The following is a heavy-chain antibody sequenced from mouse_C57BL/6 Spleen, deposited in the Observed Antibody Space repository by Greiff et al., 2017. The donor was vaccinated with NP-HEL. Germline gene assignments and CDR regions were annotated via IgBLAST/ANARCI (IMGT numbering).Heavy chain of an antibody. CDR2: IYPRSGNT. CDR1: GYTFTSYG. V-gene: IGHV1-81*01. CDR3: ARTTTVVPLYAMDY. D-gene: IGHD1-1*01. Sequence: VMLVESGAELARPGASVKLSCKASGYTFTSYGISWVKQRTGQGLEWIGEIYPRSGNTYYNEKFKGKATLTADKSSSTAYMELRSLTSEDSAVYFCARTTTVVPLYAMDYWGQGTSVTVSS. J-gene: IGHJ4*01.